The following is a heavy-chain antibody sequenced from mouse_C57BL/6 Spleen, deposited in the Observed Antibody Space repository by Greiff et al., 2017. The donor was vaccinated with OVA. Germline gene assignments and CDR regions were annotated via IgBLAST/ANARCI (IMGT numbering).Heavy chain of an antibody. V-gene: IGHV5-4*01. CDR3: ARDKDYDSSGYAMDY. J-gene: IGHJ4*01. CDR1: GFTFSSYA. D-gene: IGHD2-4*01. Sequence: EVQGVESGGGLVKPGGSLKLSCAASGFTFSSYAMSWVRQTPEKRLEWVATISDGGSYTYYPDNVKGRFTISRDNAKNNLYLQMSHLKSEDTAMYYCARDKDYDSSGYAMDYWGQGTSVTVSS. CDR2: ISDGGSYT.